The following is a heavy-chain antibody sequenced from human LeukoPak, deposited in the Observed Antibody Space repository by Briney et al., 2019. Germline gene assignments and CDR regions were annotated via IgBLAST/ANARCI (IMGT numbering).Heavy chain of an antibody. CDR3: AREGYCNSTSCDKPFDY. CDR2: ISAYSGHT. CDR1: GYTFTSYG. J-gene: IGHJ4*02. V-gene: IGHV1-18*01. Sequence: VASVKVSCKASGYTFTSYGISWVRQAPGQGLEWMGWISAYSGHTNYAQKFQGRVTMTTDTSTSTAYMELRSLRSDDTALYYCAREGYCNSTSCDKPFDYWGQGTLVTVSS. D-gene: IGHD2-2*01.